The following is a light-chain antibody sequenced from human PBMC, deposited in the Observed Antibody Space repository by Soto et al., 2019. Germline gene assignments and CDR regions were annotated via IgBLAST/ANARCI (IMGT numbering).Light chain of an antibody. V-gene: IGKV3D-15*01. CDR3: QQYHDWPLT. J-gene: IGKJ4*01. CDR1: QSVSSN. Sequence: EIVMTHSPATLSVSPGEIATLSFRASQSVSSNFAWYQQRPAQAPRLLIYDVSTRATGVPTRFSGSGSGTEFTLTISSLQSEDFAVYYCQQYHDWPLTFGGGTKVDIK. CDR2: DVS.